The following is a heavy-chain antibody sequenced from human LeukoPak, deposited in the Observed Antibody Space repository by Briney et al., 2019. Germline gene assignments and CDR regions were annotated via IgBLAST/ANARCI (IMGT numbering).Heavy chain of an antibody. J-gene: IGHJ6*02. CDR3: AKDDYDILTGYSNHYYYGMDV. D-gene: IGHD3-9*01. Sequence: GGSLRLSCAASGFTFSSYAMSWVRQAPGKGLEWVSAISGSGGSTYYADSVKGRFAISRDNSKNTLYLQMNSLRAEDTAVYYCAKDDYDILTGYSNHYYYGMDVWGQGTTVTVSS. V-gene: IGHV3-23*01. CDR2: ISGSGGST. CDR1: GFTFSSYA.